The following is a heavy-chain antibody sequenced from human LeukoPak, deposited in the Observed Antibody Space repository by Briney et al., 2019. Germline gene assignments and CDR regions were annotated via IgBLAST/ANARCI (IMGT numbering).Heavy chain of an antibody. CDR1: GGSISGTSYY. D-gene: IGHD3-16*02. V-gene: IGHV4-39*01. CDR2: IYYRGST. Sequence: KPSETLSLTCTVSGGSISGTSYYWGWIRQPPGKGLEWIGSIYYRGSTYYNPSLKSRVTISVDMSKNQFSLKLSSVTAADTAVYYCARRTFGGVIAYWGQGTLVTVSS. J-gene: IGHJ4*02. CDR3: ARRTFGGVIAY.